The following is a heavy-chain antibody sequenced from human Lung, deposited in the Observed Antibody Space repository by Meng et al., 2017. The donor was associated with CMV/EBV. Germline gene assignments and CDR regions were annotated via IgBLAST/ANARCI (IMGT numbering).Heavy chain of an antibody. CDR2: INSDGTST. CDR3: ARALAVAGTGGHY. CDR1: GFTFSTYW. D-gene: IGHD6-19*01. J-gene: IGHJ4*02. V-gene: IGHV3-74*01. Sequence: CEASGFTFSTYWMHWVRQAPGKGLVWVSRINSDGTSTSYADSVKGRFTISRDNAKDTLYLQMNTLRAEDTAVYYCARALAVAGTGGHYWGQGTLVTVSS.